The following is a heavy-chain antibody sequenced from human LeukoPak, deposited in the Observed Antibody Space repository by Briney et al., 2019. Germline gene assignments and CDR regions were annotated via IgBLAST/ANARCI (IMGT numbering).Heavy chain of an antibody. CDR3: ARGDGNYYGSVNYGMDV. V-gene: IGHV3-30-3*01. CDR2: ISYDGSNK. D-gene: IGHD3-10*01. J-gene: IGHJ6*02. CDR1: GFTFSSYA. Sequence: GGSLRLSCAASGFTFSSYAMHWVRQAPGKGLEWVAVISYDGSNKYYADSVKGRFTISRDNSKNTLYLQMNSLRAGDTAVYYCARGDGNYYGSVNYGMDVWGQGTTVTVSS.